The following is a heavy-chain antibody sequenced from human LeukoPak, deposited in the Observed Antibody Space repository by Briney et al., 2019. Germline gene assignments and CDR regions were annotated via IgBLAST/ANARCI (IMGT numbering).Heavy chain of an antibody. CDR1: GGSISSYY. CDR2: IYYSGST. Sequence: SETLSLTCTVSGGSISSYYWSWIRQPPGKGLEWIGYIYYSGSTNYNPSLKSRVTISVDTSKNQFSLKLSSVTAADTAVYYCARWSTSIGSAVVAPSYGMDVWGQGTTVTVSS. V-gene: IGHV4-59*01. D-gene: IGHD2-15*01. J-gene: IGHJ6*02. CDR3: ARWSTSIGSAVVAPSYGMDV.